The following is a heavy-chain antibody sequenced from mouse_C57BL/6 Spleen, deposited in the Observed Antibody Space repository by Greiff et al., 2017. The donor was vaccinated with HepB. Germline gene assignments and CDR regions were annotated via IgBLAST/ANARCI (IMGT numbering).Heavy chain of an antibody. CDR3: ARSGSSPYWYFDV. CDR2: IYPGDGDT. D-gene: IGHD6-2*01. Sequence: VQLQQSGAELVKPGASVKISSKASGYAFSSYWMNWVKQRPGKGLEWIGQIYPGDGDTNYNGKFKGKATLTADKSSSTAYMQLSSLTSEDSAVYFCARSGSSPYWYFDVWGTGTTVTVSS. CDR1: GYAFSSYW. V-gene: IGHV1-80*01. J-gene: IGHJ1*03.